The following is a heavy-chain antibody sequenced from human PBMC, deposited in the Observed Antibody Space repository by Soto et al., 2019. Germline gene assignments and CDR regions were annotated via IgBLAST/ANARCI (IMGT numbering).Heavy chain of an antibody. CDR2: IIPIFGTA. CDR3: ARMYYYDSSGYYGPFDY. Sequence: AASVEVSCKXSGGTFSSYAISWVRQAPGQGLEWMGGIIPIFGTANYAQKFQGRVTITADESTSTAYMELSSLRSEDTAVYYCARMYYYDSSGYYGPFDYWGQGTLVTVSS. V-gene: IGHV1-69*13. D-gene: IGHD3-22*01. J-gene: IGHJ4*02. CDR1: GGTFSSYA.